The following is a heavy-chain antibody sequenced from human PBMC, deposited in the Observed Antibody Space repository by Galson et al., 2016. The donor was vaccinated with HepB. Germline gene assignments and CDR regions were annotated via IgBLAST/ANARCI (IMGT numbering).Heavy chain of an antibody. CDR2: ISYDGSNK. Sequence: SLRLSCAASGFTFSIFGMYWVRQAPGKGLEWVADISYDGSNKHYSDSVKGRFTISRDNSKNILYLQMNNLRANDTAVYFCAKAFLTTVTTPAYFDFCGQGNLVTGSS. J-gene: IGHJ4*02. D-gene: IGHD4-17*01. CDR3: AKAFLTTVTTPAYFDF. CDR1: GFTFSIFG. V-gene: IGHV3-30*18.